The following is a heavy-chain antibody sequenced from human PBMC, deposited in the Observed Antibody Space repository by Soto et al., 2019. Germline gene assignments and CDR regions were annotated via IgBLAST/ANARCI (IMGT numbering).Heavy chain of an antibody. Sequence: QVQLVESGGGVVQPGRSLRLSCAAPGFTFSRFALHWVRQAPGKGLEWVAVISDDGSNKYYADSVKGRFTISRDNSKNTLYLQMNSLRAEDTAVYYCAKSGEDIVVVPAAAGYYGMDVWGQGTTVTVSS. CDR1: GFTFSRFA. CDR2: ISDDGSNK. D-gene: IGHD2-2*01. V-gene: IGHV3-30*18. CDR3: AKSGEDIVVVPAAAGYYGMDV. J-gene: IGHJ6*02.